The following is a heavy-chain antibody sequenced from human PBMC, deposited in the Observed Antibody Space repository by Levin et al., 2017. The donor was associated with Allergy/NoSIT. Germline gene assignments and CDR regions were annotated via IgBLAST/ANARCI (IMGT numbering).Heavy chain of an antibody. CDR2: ISYDGSNK. D-gene: IGHD6-13*01. V-gene: IGHV3-30*03. CDR3: AGDSSSWEPIFDY. J-gene: IGHJ4*02. CDR1: GFTFSSYG. Sequence: GGSLRLSCAASGFTFSSYGMHWVRQAPGKGLEWVAVISYDGSNKYYADSVKGRFTISRDNSKNTLYLQMNSLRAEDTAVYYCAGDSSSWEPIFDYWGQGTLVTVSS.